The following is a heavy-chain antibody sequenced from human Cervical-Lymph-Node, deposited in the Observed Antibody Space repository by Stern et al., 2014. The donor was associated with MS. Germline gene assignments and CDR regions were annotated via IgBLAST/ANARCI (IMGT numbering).Heavy chain of an antibody. J-gene: IGHJ4*02. CDR2: LYWDDDK. D-gene: IGHD2-15*01. Sequence: ITLKESGPTLVKPTQTLTLTCTFSGFSLSTSGVGVGWIRPPPGKALEWLALLYWDDDKRYSPSLKSRLTITKDTSKNQVVLTMTNMDPVDTATYYCAHRYCSGGSCYLAFDYWGQGTLVTVSS. CDR3: AHRYCSGGSCYLAFDY. CDR1: GFSLSTSGVG. V-gene: IGHV2-5*02.